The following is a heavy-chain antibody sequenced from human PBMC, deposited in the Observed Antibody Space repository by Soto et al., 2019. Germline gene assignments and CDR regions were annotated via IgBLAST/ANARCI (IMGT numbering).Heavy chain of an antibody. Sequence: PGGSLRLSCAASGFTFSSYGMHWVRQAPGKGLEWVAVIWYDGSNKYYADSVKGRFTISRDNSKNTLYLQMNSLRAEDTAVYYCARAYYYDSSGYRRTAYYYGMDVWGQGTPVTVSS. CDR2: IWYDGSNK. D-gene: IGHD3-22*01. V-gene: IGHV3-33*01. CDR3: ARAYYYDSSGYRRTAYYYGMDV. CDR1: GFTFSSYG. J-gene: IGHJ6*02.